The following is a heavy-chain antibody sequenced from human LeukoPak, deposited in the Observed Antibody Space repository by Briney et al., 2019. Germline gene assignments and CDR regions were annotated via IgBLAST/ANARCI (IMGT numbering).Heavy chain of an antibody. CDR3: ATVWRYCSSTSCLTEDAFDI. J-gene: IGHJ3*02. CDR1: GGTFSSYA. CDR2: IIPIFGTA. V-gene: IGHV1-69*05. D-gene: IGHD2-2*01. Sequence: ASVKVSCKASGGTFSSYAISWVRQAPGQGLEWMGGIIPIFGTANYAQKFQGRVTITTDESTSTAYMELSSLRSEDTAVYYCATVWRYCSSTSCLTEDAFDIWGQGTMVTVSS.